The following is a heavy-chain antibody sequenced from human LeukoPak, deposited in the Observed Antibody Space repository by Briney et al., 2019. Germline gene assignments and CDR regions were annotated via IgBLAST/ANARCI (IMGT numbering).Heavy chain of an antibody. V-gene: IGHV4-30-2*01. CDR1: GGSISSGGYS. CDR3: GRGGIAAAASGIDC. D-gene: IGHD6-13*01. Sequence: SETLSLTCAVSGGSISSGGYSWSRIRQPPGKGLEWIGYIYQSGSTYYNPSLKSRVTISVDRSKNQFSLKLSSVTAADTAVYYCGRGGIAAAASGIDCWGQGTLVTVSS. CDR2: IYQSGST. J-gene: IGHJ4*02.